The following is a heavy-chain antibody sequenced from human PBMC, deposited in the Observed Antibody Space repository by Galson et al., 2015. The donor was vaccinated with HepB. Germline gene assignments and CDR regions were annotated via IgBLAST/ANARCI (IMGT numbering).Heavy chain of an antibody. J-gene: IGHJ5*02. CDR1: GGTFSSYA. D-gene: IGHD3-3*01. CDR2: IIPIFGTA. Sequence: SVKVSCKASGGTFSSYAISWVRQAPGQGLEWMGGIIPIFGTANYAQKFQGRVTITADESTSTAYMELSSLRSEDTAVYYCARGGGLRVTIFGVVIIDWFDPWGQGTLVTVSS. CDR3: ARGGGLRVTIFGVVIIDWFDP. V-gene: IGHV1-69*13.